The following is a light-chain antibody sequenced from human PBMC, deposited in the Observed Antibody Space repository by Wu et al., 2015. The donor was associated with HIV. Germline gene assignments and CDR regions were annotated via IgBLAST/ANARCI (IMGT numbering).Light chain of an antibody. V-gene: IGKV3-15*01. Sequence: EIVLTQSPGTLSLSPGERATLSCRASQSVSSNLAWYQQKPGQAPRLLICGASTRATGIPARFSGCGSGTEFTLTISSLQSEDFAVYYCQQYNNWPRTFGQGTKVEIK. CDR3: QQYNNWPRT. CDR2: GAS. CDR1: QSVSSN. J-gene: IGKJ1*01.